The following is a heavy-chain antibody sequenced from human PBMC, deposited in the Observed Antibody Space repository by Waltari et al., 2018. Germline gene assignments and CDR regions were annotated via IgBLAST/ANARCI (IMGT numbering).Heavy chain of an antibody. CDR3: ARARPRGARGDY. V-gene: IGHV1-8*01. CDR1: GYTFTSYD. D-gene: IGHD1-26*01. CDR2: INPHSGNT. J-gene: IGHJ4*02. Sequence: QVQLLQAGAEVKKPGASVKVSCKASGYTFTSYDINWVRQATGQGLEWMGWINPHSGNTGYAQKFQGRVTMTRNTSISTAYMELSSLRSEDTAVYYCARARPRGARGDYWGQGTLVTVSS.